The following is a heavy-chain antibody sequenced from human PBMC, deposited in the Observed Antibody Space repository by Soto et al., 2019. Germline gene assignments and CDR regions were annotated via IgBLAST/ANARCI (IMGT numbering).Heavy chain of an antibody. CDR1: GGSITSYY. V-gene: IGHV4-4*07. CDR3: ARDMRVFGGMDV. J-gene: IGHJ6*02. Sequence: SETLSLTCTVSGGSITSYYWSWIRQPAGKGLEWIGRTYVTGDSNYSPSLKSRVTMSLDTSRNQFFLKLSSATAADTAVYYCARDMRVFGGMDVWGRGTTVTVSS. D-gene: IGHD3-3*01. CDR2: TYVTGDS.